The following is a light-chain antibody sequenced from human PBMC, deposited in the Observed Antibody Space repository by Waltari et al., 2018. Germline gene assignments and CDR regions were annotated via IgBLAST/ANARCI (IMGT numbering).Light chain of an antibody. J-gene: IGKJ2*01. V-gene: IGKV3-11*01. Sequence: IVLTQSPATLSLYPGEEAALPCRASQNIGTYLAWSQQKPGQAPRLLMYDASHRASGTPVRISGSASGTDFTLAISSLEPEDFAVYYCQHRSARPMYTFGQGTKLEIK. CDR2: DAS. CDR1: QNIGTY. CDR3: QHRSARPMYT.